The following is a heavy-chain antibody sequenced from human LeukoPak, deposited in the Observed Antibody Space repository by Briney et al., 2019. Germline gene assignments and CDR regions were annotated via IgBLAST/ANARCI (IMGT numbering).Heavy chain of an antibody. CDR2: IHQDGSEK. J-gene: IGHJ4*02. CDR3: ARDESRWDY. V-gene: IGHV3-7*05. CDR1: GFTFSNYW. Sequence: GRSLRLTCAASGFTFSNYWMTWVRQAPGKGLEWVANIHQDGSEKYYVDSVKGRFTISRDNAKNSLYLQMNSLRAEDTAVYYCARDESRWDYWGQGTLVTVSS.